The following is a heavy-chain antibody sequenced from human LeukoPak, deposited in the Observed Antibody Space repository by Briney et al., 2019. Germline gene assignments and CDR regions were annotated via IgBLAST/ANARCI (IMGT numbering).Heavy chain of an antibody. V-gene: IGHV4-38-2*01. J-gene: IGHJ4*02. CDR2: IYHSGST. CDR3: ARGGDIVASPEY. CDR1: GYSISSGYY. D-gene: IGHD5-12*01. Sequence: PSETLSLTCAVSGYSISSGYYWGWIRQPPGKGLEWIGSIYHSGSTYYNPSLKSRVTISMDTSKNQFSLKLSSVTAADTAVYYCARGGDIVASPEYWGQGTLVTVSS.